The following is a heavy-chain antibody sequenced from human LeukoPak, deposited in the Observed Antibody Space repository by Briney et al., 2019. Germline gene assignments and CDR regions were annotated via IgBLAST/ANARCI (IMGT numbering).Heavy chain of an antibody. J-gene: IGHJ4*02. D-gene: IGHD5-12*01. CDR3: ARYSGSEGQIDY. Sequence: SETLSLTCTVSGGSISSSSYYWGWIRQPPGKGLEWIGSIYYSGSTYYNPPLKSRVTISVDTSKNQFSLKLSSVTAADTAVYYCARYSGSEGQIDYWGQGTLVTVSS. CDR1: GGSISSSSYY. CDR2: IYYSGST. V-gene: IGHV4-39*07.